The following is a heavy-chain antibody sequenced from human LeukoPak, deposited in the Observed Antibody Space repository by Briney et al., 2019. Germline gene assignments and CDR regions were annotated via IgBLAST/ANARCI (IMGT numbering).Heavy chain of an antibody. CDR1: GFTFSSYA. J-gene: IGHJ3*02. CDR3: ASHIAVLGTGTFDI. D-gene: IGHD3-3*02. Sequence: GGSLRLSCAASGFTFSSYAMSWVRQAPGKGLEWVSAISGSGGSTYYADSVKGRFTISRDNSKNTLYLQMSSLRAEDTAVYYCASHIAVLGTGTFDIWGQGTMVTVSS. CDR2: ISGSGGST. V-gene: IGHV3-23*01.